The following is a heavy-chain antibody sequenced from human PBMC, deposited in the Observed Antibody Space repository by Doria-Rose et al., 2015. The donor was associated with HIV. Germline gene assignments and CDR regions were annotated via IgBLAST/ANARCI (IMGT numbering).Heavy chain of an antibody. Sequence: FSSYTISWVRQAPGQGLEWMGRIIPILDIVNYALRFQGRVTITADETTSTAYMELSRLRSEDTAIYNCASQWEPRSFDYWGQGTLVTVSS. V-gene: IGHV1-69*02. CDR1: FSSYT. J-gene: IGHJ4*02. D-gene: IGHD1-26*01. CDR3: ASQWEPRSFDY. CDR2: IIPILDIV.